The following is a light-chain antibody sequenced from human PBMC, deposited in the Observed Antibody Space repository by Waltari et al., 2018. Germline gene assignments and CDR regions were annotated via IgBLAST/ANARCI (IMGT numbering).Light chain of an antibody. CDR2: VNNDGSH. CDR1: SGHSFYP. J-gene: IGLJ3*02. Sequence: QLVLTQSPSASASLGASVKLSCTLSSGHSFYPIAWHQHHPEEGLRFLMKVNNDGSHMKGDGIPDRFSGSSSGAERYLTISSLQSEDEADYYCQTWGTGTWVFGGGTKLTVL. CDR3: QTWGTGTWV. V-gene: IGLV4-69*01.